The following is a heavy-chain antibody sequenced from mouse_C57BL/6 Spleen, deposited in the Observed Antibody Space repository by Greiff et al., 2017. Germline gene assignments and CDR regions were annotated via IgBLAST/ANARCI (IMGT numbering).Heavy chain of an antibody. D-gene: IGHD1-1*01. V-gene: IGHV7-3*01. J-gene: IGHJ3*01. CDR3: ARSDGSSFRLAY. CDR1: GFTFTDYY. CDR2: IRNKANGYTT. Sequence: EVKLVESGGGLVQPGGSLSLSCAASGFTFTDYYMSWVRQPPGKALEWLGFIRNKANGYTTEYSASVKGRFTISRDNSQSILYLQMNALRAEDSATYCCARSDGSSFRLAYWGQGTLVTVSA.